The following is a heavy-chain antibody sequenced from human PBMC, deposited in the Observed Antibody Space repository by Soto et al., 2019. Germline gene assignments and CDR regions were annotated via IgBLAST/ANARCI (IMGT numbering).Heavy chain of an antibody. CDR1: GFTFSIYW. Sequence: GGSLRLSCAASGFTFSIYWMHWVRQAPGKGLVWVSRINSDGSSTSYADSVKGRFTISRDNAKNTLYLQMNSLRAEDTAVYYCARDQSSTPYGMDVWGQGTTVTVSS. CDR3: ARDQSSTPYGMDV. D-gene: IGHD2-2*01. CDR2: INSDGSST. J-gene: IGHJ6*02. V-gene: IGHV3-74*01.